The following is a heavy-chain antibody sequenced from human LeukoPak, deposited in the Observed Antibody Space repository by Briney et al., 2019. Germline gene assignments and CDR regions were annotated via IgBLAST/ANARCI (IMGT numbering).Heavy chain of an antibody. CDR2: ISYDGSNK. V-gene: IGHV3-30*18. J-gene: IGHJ4*02. Sequence: GRSLRLSCAASGFTFSSYGMHWVRQAPGKGLEWVAVISYDGSNKYYADSVKGRFTISRDNSKNTLYLQMNSLRAEDTAVYYCAKDRHDYVWGSYRRYFDYWGQGTLVTVSS. CDR3: AKDRHDYVWGSYRRYFDY. CDR1: GFTFSSYG. D-gene: IGHD3-16*02.